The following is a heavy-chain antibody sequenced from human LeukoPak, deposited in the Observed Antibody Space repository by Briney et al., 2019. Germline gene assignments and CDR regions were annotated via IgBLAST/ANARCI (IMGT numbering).Heavy chain of an antibody. Sequence: GRSLRLSCAASGFTFSSYGMHWVRQAPGKGLEWVAVISYDGSNKYYADSVKGRFTTSRDNSKNTLYLQMNSLRAEDTAVYYCAKDLVARAQGYYGMDVWGQGTTVTVSS. D-gene: IGHD2-15*01. V-gene: IGHV3-30*18. J-gene: IGHJ6*02. CDR1: GFTFSSYG. CDR3: AKDLVARAQGYYGMDV. CDR2: ISYDGSNK.